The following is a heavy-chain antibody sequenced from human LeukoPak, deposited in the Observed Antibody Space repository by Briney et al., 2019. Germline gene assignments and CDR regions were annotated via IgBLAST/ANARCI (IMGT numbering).Heavy chain of an antibody. CDR1: GGSISSGSYY. CDR2: IYTSGGT. Sequence: PSETLSLTCTVSGGSISSGSYYWSWIRQPAGKGLEWIGRIYTSGGTNYNPSLKSRVTISVDTSKNQFSLKQSSVTAADTAVYYCAREVGYCSGGSCPTGMDVWGQGTTVTVSS. CDR3: AREVGYCSGGSCPTGMDV. J-gene: IGHJ6*02. D-gene: IGHD2-15*01. V-gene: IGHV4-61*02.